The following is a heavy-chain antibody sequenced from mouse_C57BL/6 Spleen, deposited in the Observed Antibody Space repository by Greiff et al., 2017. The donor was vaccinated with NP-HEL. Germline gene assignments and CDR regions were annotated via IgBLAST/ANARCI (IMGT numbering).Heavy chain of an antibody. CDR1: GYTFTSYW. Sequence: QVQLQQPGAELVKPGASVKLSCKASGYTFTSYWMHWVKQRPGQGLEWIGMIHPNSGSTNYNEKFKSKATLTVDKSSSTAYMQLSSLTSEDSAVYYCARSSPYGSSLWYFDYWGQGTTLTVSS. CDR2: IHPNSGST. CDR3: ARSSPYGSSLWYFDY. D-gene: IGHD1-1*01. V-gene: IGHV1-64*01. J-gene: IGHJ2*01.